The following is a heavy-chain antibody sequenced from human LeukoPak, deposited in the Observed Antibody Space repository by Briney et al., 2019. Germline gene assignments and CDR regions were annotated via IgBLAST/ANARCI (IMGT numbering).Heavy chain of an antibody. J-gene: IGHJ6*02. CDR3: ARDPAGATPYYYGMDV. V-gene: IGHV3-48*03. CDR1: GFSFSSYE. D-gene: IGHD1-26*01. Sequence: GGSLRLSCAASGFSFSSYEMHWVRQAPGKGLEWVSYISSSGSTIYYADSVKGRFTISRDNAKNLLYLQMNSLRAEDTAVYYCARDPAGATPYYYGMDVWGQGTTVTVSS. CDR2: ISSSGSTI.